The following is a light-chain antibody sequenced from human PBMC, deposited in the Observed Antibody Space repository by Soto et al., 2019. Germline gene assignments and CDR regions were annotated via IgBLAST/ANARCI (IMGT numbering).Light chain of an antibody. CDR3: SSYTSISTWL. Sequence: QSALTQPASVSGSPGQSITISCTGTSSDVGAYNYVSWYQQHPGKAPKLMIYEVSNRPSGVSNRFSGSKSANTASLTISGRQAGDEADYYCSSYTSISTWLFGGGTKLTVL. CDR2: EVS. CDR1: SSDVGAYNY. J-gene: IGLJ3*02. V-gene: IGLV2-14*03.